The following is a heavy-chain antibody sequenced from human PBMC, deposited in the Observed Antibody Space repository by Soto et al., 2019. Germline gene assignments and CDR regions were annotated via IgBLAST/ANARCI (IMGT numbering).Heavy chain of an antibody. J-gene: IGHJ4*02. Sequence: QVQLQESGPGLVKPSETLSLTCTVSGVSISSYYWSWIRQPPGKGLEWIGYIYYSGSTNYNPSLKCXVTISVDTSKNQFSLRLSSMTAADTAMYYCARGRPWELYDYWGQGARVTVSS. CDR1: GVSISSYY. CDR2: IYYSGST. V-gene: IGHV4-59*01. D-gene: IGHD1-26*01. CDR3: ARGRPWELYDY.